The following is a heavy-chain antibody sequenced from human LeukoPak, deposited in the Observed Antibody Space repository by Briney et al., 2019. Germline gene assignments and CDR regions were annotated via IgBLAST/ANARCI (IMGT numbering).Heavy chain of an antibody. D-gene: IGHD4-17*01. CDR2: IY. J-gene: IGHJ4*02. V-gene: IGHV4-61*02. CDR1: GGSISSGSYY. CDR3: ARDYDYGDYFDY. Sequence: SETLSLTCTASGGSISSGSYYWSWIRQPAGKGLEWIGRIYRVTISVDTSKNQFSLKLSSVTAADTAVYYCARDYDYGDYFDYWGQGTLVTVSS.